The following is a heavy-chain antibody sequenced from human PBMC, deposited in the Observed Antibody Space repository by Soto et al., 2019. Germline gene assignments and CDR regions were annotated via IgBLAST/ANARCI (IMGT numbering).Heavy chain of an antibody. J-gene: IGHJ3*02. CDR1: GDSISNYY. D-gene: IGHD3-22*01. CDR3: ARGHYYDSRGFHADAFDI. CDR2: TYYSRST. V-gene: IGHV4-59*01. Sequence: SETLSLTCTVSGDSISNYYWSWIRQPPGKGLEWVGFTYYSRSTDYNPSLKSRVSMSIDASKNQFSLSLSFVTAADTAVYYCARGHYYDSRGFHADAFDIWGQGTLITVSS.